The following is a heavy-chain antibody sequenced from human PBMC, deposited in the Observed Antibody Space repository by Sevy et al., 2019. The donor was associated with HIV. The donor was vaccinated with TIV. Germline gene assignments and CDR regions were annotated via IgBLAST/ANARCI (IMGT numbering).Heavy chain of an antibody. J-gene: IGHJ5*02. D-gene: IGHD2-2*01. CDR3: TRGNQGVPADILDWFDP. V-gene: IGHV1-69*13. CDR2: IIPIFGRT. CDR1: GGTFSNYP. Sequence: ASVKVSCKASGGTFSNYPITWVRQAPGQGLEWMGGIIPIFGRTNYAQKFQGRVTITADESTGKAYMELSSLRSEDTAVYYCTRGNQGVPADILDWFDPWGQGTLVTVSS.